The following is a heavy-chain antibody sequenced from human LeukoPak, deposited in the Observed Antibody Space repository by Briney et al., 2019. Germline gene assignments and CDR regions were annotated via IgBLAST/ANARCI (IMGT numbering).Heavy chain of an antibody. D-gene: IGHD3-3*01. Sequence: ASVKVSCKASGYTFTSYYMHWVRQAPGQGLEWMGIINPSGGSTSYAQKFQGRVTITADESTSTAYMELSSLRSEDTAVYYCATGRYYDFWSGYFPPYYYYYMDVWGKGTTVTVSS. CDR1: GYTFTSYY. V-gene: IGHV1-46*01. CDR3: ATGRYYDFWSGYFPPYYYYYMDV. J-gene: IGHJ6*03. CDR2: INPSGGST.